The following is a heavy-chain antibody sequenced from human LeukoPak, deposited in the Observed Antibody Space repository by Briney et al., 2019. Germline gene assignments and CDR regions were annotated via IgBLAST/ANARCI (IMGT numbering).Heavy chain of an antibody. J-gene: IGHJ4*02. CDR1: GFTFDDYA. Sequence: PGRSLRLSCAASGFTFDDYAMHWVRQAPGKGLEWVSGISWNSGSIGYADSVKGRFTISRDNAKNSLYLQMNSLRAEDTALYYCAKGGASGYDDFDYWGQGTLVTVSS. V-gene: IGHV3-9*01. D-gene: IGHD5-12*01. CDR3: AKGGASGYDDFDY. CDR2: ISWNSGSI.